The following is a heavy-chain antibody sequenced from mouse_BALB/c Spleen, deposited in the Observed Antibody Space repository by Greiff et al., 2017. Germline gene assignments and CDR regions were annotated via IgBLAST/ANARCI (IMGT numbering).Heavy chain of an antibody. CDR1: GFTFSSFG. CDR2: ISSGSSTI. Sequence: EVQLVESGGGLVQPGGSRKLSCAASGFTFSSFGMHWVRQAPEKGLEWVAYISSGSSTIYYADTVTGRFTISRDNPKNTLFLQMTSLRSEDTAMYYCARPAYSIAWFAYWGQGTLVTVSA. J-gene: IGHJ3*01. V-gene: IGHV5-17*02. CDR3: ARPAYSIAWFAY. D-gene: IGHD2-10*01.